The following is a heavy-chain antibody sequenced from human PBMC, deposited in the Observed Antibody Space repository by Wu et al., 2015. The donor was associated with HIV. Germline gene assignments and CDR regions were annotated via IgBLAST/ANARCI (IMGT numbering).Heavy chain of an antibody. D-gene: IGHD3-10*01. V-gene: IGHV1-2*02. CDR3: ARGVFYYGSGSAPPFDS. CDR1: GYTFTDYY. Sequence: QVQLIQSGAEVKKPGASVKVSCKASGYTFTDYYIHWARQALGQGLEWMGWINPNNTGTNYAQKFQGRVTMTRDTSITTAYMELRSLRSDDTAVYYCARGVFYYGSGSAPPFDSWGQGTLVTVSS. J-gene: IGHJ4*02. CDR2: INPNNTGT.